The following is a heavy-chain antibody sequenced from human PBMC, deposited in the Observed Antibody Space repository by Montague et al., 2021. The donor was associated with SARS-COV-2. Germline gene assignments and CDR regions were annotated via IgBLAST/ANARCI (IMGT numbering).Heavy chain of an antibody. CDR1: GDSVSSNSAT. CDR3: TSGREGNYNVMDV. CDR2: TYYSSKWYN. Sequence: CAISGDSVSSNSATWNWVRQSRSSRLESLGRTYYSSKWYNYYADSVRGRVTITPDKSKNQFSLPLNSVTPADTAIYYCTSGREGNYNVMDVWGQGTTVTVSS. V-gene: IGHV6-1*01. D-gene: IGHD1-1*01. J-gene: IGHJ6*02.